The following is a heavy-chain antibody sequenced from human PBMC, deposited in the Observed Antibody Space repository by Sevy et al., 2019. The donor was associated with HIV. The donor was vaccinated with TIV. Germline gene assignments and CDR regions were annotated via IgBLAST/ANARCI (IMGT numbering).Heavy chain of an antibody. CDR3: ARDITGRTYMVRGVMEDY. J-gene: IGHJ4*02. V-gene: IGHV3-48*03. CDR1: GFTFSSYE. Sequence: GGSLRLSCAASGFTFSSYEMNWVRRAPGKGLEWVSYVSSSGSTIHYADSVKGRFTISRDNAKNALYLQMNSLRAEDTAVYYCARDITGRTYMVRGVMEDYWGQGTLVTVSS. D-gene: IGHD3-10*01. CDR2: VSSSGSTI.